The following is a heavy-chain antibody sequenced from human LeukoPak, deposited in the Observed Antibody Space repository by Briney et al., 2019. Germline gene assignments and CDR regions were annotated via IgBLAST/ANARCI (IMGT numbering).Heavy chain of an antibody. V-gene: IGHV3-48*03. J-gene: IGHJ6*04. CDR1: GFTFSSYE. CDR3: AELGITMIGGV. D-gene: IGHD3-10*02. CDR2: ISSSGSTI. Sequence: GGSLRLSCAASGFTFSSYEMNWVRQAPGKGLEWVSYISSSGSTIYCADSVKGRFTISRDNAKNSLYLQMNSLRTEDTAVYYCAELGITMIGGVWGKGTTVTISS.